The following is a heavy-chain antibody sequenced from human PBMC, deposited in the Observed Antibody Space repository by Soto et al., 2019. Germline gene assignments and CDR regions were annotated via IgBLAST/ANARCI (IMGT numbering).Heavy chain of an antibody. CDR3: AKDRQPDGIWTFDS. V-gene: IGHV3-23*01. Sequence: GSLRLSCAASEFTFSTYTMNWVRQAPGKGLEWVSGIGCCSDSGTYYADFVKGRFTISRDNSKNMVFLQMNGLRAEDTAVYYCAKDRQPDGIWTFDSWGQGTPVTVSS. J-gene: IGHJ4*02. D-gene: IGHD3-9*01. CDR2: IGCCSDSGT. CDR1: EFTFSTYT.